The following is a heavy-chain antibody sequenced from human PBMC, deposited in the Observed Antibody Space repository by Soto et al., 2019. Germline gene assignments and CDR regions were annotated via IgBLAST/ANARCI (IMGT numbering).Heavy chain of an antibody. CDR2: IHYRGSA. CDR1: GGSINSGGYY. Sequence: TYNVSGGSINSGGYYWGWIRQPPGKGLGWIGYIHYRGSATYNPSLESRASISLDTSGHHFSLKLTSVTVADTAVYSWARCRDAFGFASWGQGPLLTV. CDR3: ARCRDAFGFAS. V-gene: IGHV4-31*03. D-gene: IGHD2-15*01. J-gene: IGHJ4*02.